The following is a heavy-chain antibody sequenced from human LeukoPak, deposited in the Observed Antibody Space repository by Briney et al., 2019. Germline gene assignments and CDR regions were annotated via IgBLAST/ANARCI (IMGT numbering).Heavy chain of an antibody. CDR2: ISYDGSNK. D-gene: IGHD6-13*01. Sequence: PGRSLRLSCAVSGFSFNTFAMHWVRQAPGKGLEWVAVISYDGSNKYYADSVKGRFTISRDNSKNTLYLQMNSLRAEDTAVYYCAKAEQQLVQDRTCFDYWGQGTLVTVSS. J-gene: IGHJ4*02. CDR3: AKAEQQLVQDRTCFDY. CDR1: GFSFNTFA. V-gene: IGHV3-30*18.